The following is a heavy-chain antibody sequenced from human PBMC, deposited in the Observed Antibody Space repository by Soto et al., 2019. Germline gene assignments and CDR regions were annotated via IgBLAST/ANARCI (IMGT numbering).Heavy chain of an antibody. CDR3: ARVLWFGESGYYYYGMDV. CDR1: GGSISSYY. CDR2: IYYSGST. J-gene: IGHJ6*02. V-gene: IGHV4-59*01. D-gene: IGHD3-10*01. Sequence: SETLSLTCTVSGGSISSYYWSWIRQPPGKGLEWIGYIYYSGSTNYNPSLKSRVTISVDTSKNQFSLKLSSVTAADTAVYYCARVLWFGESGYYYYGMDVWGQGTTVTVSS.